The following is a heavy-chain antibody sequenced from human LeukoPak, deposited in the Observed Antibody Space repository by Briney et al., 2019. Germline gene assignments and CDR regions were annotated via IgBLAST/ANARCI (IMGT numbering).Heavy chain of an antibody. CDR2: NYYSGST. Sequence: SETLSLTCNVSGGSISSYYWSWIRQPPGKGLEWIGYNYYSGSTDYNPSFESRVTISVDTSKNQFSLKLRSVTAADTAVYYCARADAYYYGMDVWGQGTTVTVSS. CDR1: GGSISSYY. J-gene: IGHJ6*02. V-gene: IGHV4-59*01. CDR3: ARADAYYYGMDV.